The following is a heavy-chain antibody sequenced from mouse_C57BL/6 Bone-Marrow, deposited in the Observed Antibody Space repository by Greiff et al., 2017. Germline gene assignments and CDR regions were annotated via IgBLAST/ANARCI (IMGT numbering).Heavy chain of an antibody. J-gene: IGHJ3*01. D-gene: IGHD2-4*01. V-gene: IGHV1-19*01. Sequence: VQLQQSGPVLVKPGASVKMSCKASGYTFTDYYMNWVKQSHGKSLEWIGVINPYNGGTSYNQKFKGKATLPVAKSSSKAYMELNSLTSEDSAVYYCVSYDYDFAYWGQGTLVTVSA. CDR3: VSYDYDFAY. CDR2: INPYNGGT. CDR1: GYTFTDYY.